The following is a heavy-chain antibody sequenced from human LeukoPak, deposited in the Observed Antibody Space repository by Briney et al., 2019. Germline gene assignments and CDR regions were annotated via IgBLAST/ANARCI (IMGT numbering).Heavy chain of an antibody. V-gene: IGHV3-30-3*01. CDR2: ISYDGSNK. CDR3: AALTVTLGWFDP. CDR1: GFTFSSYA. J-gene: IGHJ5*02. D-gene: IGHD4-17*01. Sequence: GGSLRLSCAASGFTFSSYAMHWVRQAPGKGLEWVAVISYDGSNKYYADSVKGRFTISRDNSKNTLYLQMNSLRAEDTAVYYCAALTVTLGWFDPWGQGTLVTVSS.